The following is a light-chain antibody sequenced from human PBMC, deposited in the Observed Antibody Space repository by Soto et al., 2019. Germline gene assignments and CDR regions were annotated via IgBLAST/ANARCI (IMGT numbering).Light chain of an antibody. CDR3: QQSYSTMWT. V-gene: IGKV1-39*01. Sequence: MQMTQSPWARVAIAGDGGTITCRASQSISSYLNWYQQKPGKAPKLLIYAASSLQSGVPSRFSGSGSGTDFTLTISSLQPEDFATYYCQQSYSTMWTFGQGTKVDIK. J-gene: IGKJ1*01. CDR1: QSISSY. CDR2: AAS.